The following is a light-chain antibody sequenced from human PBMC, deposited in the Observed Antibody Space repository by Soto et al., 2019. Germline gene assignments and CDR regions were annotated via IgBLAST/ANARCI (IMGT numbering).Light chain of an antibody. CDR2: GAS. J-gene: IGKJ2*01. Sequence: EIVLTQSPGTLSLSPGERATLSCRASQSLSNNYLTWYQQKPGQAPRLLIHGASKRATGIPDRFSGSGSGTDFTLTITRLEPEEFAVYYCQQYGTSPGYTFGQGTKLEIK. V-gene: IGKV3-20*01. CDR3: QQYGTSPGYT. CDR1: QSLSNNY.